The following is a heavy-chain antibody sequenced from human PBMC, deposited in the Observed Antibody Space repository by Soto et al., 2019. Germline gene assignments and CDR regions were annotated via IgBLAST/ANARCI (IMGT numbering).Heavy chain of an antibody. D-gene: IGHD3-10*01. V-gene: IGHV4-31*03. J-gene: IGHJ6*02. Sequence: QVQLQESGPGLVKPSQTLSLTCTVSGGSISSGGYYWSWIRQHPGKGLEWIGYIYYSGSTYYNPSLKSRVTISVDTSKNQFSLKLSSVTAADTAVYYCARDLGVSSGSYFRFLQYGMDVWGQGTTVTVSS. CDR2: IYYSGST. CDR3: ARDLGVSSGSYFRFLQYGMDV. CDR1: GGSISSGGYY.